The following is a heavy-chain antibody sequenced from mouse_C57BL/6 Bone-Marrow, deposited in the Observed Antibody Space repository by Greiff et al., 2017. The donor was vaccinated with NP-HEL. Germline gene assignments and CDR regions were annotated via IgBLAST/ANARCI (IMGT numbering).Heavy chain of an antibody. Sequence: EVKLMESGEGLVKPGGSLKLSCAASGFTFSSYAMSWVRQTPEKRLEWVAYISSGGDSIYYADTVKGRFTFSRDTARKTLYLQMSSLKSEDPAIDYLTRVIYYCGSSYPYWGQGTLVTVSA. D-gene: IGHD1-1*01. CDR2: ISSGGDSI. V-gene: IGHV5-9-1*02. CDR3: TRVIYYCGSSYPY. CDR1: GFTFSSYA. J-gene: IGHJ3*01.